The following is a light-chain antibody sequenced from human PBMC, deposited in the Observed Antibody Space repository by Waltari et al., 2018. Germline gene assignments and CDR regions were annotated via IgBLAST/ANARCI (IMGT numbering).Light chain of an antibody. V-gene: IGKV3-11*01. CDR1: QSVSSY. Sequence: EIVLTQSPATLSLSPGERATLSCRASQSVSSYLDWYQQKPGQAPRLLTYDASNRATGIPARFSGSGSGTDFTLTISSLEPEDFAVYYCQQRSNWPPLTFGGGTKVEIK. CDR2: DAS. CDR3: QQRSNWPPLT. J-gene: IGKJ4*01.